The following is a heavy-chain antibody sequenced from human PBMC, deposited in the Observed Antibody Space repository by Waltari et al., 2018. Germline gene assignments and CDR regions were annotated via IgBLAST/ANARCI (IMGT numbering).Heavy chain of an antibody. CDR3: AKDPEGESYGDY. V-gene: IGHV3-30*18. CDR1: GFTFSSYG. J-gene: IGHJ4*02. CDR2: ISYDGSNK. Sequence: GFTFSSYGMHWVRQAPGKGLEWVAVISYDGSNKYYADSVKGRFTISRDNSKNTLYLQMNSLRAEDTAVYYCAKDPEGESYGDYWGQGTLVTVSS. D-gene: IGHD1-26*01.